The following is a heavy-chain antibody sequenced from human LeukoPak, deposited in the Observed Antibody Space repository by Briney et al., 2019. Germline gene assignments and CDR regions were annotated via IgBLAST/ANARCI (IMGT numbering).Heavy chain of an antibody. J-gene: IGHJ4*02. D-gene: IGHD2-21*02. CDR2: MHPGNGNT. CDR3: VREGSYCVGGDCYSFDF. Sequence: GASVKVSCKASGYRFISNYIQWVRQAPGLGPEWMGWMHPGNGNTRYAEKFQGRVTMTRDTSINTAYMDLNSLRSDDTAVYYCVREGSYCVGGDCYSFDFWGQGTLITVSS. V-gene: IGHV1-2*02. CDR1: GYRFISNY.